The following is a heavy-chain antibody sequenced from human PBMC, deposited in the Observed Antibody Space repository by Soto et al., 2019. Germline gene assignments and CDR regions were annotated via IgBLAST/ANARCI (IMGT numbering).Heavy chain of an antibody. D-gene: IGHD4-17*01. CDR3: AREEAYGDYPNYFDY. CDR1: GFTFSSYG. CDR2: ISYDGSNK. V-gene: IGHV3-30*03. Sequence: GGSLRLSCAASGFTFSSYGMHWVRQAPGKGLEWVAVISYDGSNKYYADSVKGRFTISRDNSKNTLYLQMNSLRAEDTAVYYCAREEAYGDYPNYFDYWGQGTLVTVPQ. J-gene: IGHJ4*02.